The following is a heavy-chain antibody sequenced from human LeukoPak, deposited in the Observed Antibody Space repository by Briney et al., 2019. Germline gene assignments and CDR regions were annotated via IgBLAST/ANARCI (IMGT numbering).Heavy chain of an antibody. CDR3: TTKYYYGSGNSYNTYYFDY. J-gene: IGHJ4*02. CDR1: GYSFTSYW. Sequence: GESLKISCKGSGYSFTSYWISWVRQVPGEGLEWMGRIDPSDSYTNYSPSFQGHVTISADKSIRTAYLQWSSLKASDTAMYYCTTKYYYGSGNSYNTYYFDYWGQGTLVTVSS. CDR2: IDPSDSYT. D-gene: IGHD3-10*01. V-gene: IGHV5-10-1*01.